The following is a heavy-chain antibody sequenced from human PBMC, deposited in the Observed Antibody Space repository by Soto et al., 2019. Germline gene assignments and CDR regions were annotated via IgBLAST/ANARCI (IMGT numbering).Heavy chain of an antibody. D-gene: IGHD4-17*01. V-gene: IGHV4-59*01. CDR3: TRLPWADYGGIFDP. Sequence: PAATLSLTCNLSAGSITTYSWTCHQQPPGKGLEWIGYIYYTGSTNYNPSLKSRVTMSVESSKNQFSLKLSSVTAADTVVYYCTRLPWADYGGIFDPWGQGTLVTVSS. CDR2: IYYTGST. J-gene: IGHJ5*02. CDR1: AGSITTYS.